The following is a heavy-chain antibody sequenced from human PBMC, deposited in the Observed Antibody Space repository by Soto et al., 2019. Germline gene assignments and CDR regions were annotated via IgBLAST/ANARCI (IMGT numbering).Heavy chain of an antibody. D-gene: IGHD3-22*01. CDR3: ARARAQSGYSDY. CDR1: GFTVSSNY. CDR2: IYSGGST. V-gene: IGHV3-53*01. J-gene: IGHJ4*02. Sequence: GGSLRLSCAASGFTVSSNYMSWVRQAPGKGLEWVSVIYSGGSTYYADSVKSRFTISRDNAKNSLYLQMNSLRAEDTAVYYCARARAQSGYSDYWGQGTLVTVSS.